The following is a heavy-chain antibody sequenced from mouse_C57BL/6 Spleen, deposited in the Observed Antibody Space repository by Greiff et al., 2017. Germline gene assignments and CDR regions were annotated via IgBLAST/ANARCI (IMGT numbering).Heavy chain of an antibody. V-gene: IGHV1-59*01. J-gene: IGHJ2*01. Sequence: VQLQQPGAELVRPGTSVKLSCKASGYTFTSYWMHWVKQRPGQGLEWIGVIDPSDSYTNYNQKFKGKATLTVDTSSSTAYMQLSSLTSEDSAVYYCARSLMVTLDYWGQGTTLTVSS. CDR2: IDPSDSYT. CDR1: GYTFTSYW. CDR3: ARSLMVTLDY. D-gene: IGHD2-3*01.